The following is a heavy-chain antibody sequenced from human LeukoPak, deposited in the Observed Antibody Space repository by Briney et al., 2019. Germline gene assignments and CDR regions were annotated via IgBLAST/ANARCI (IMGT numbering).Heavy chain of an antibody. V-gene: IGHV4-59*01. D-gene: IGHD5-12*01. Sequence: PSETLSLTCTVSGGSISSYYWSWIRQPPGKGLEWIGYIYYSGSTNYNPSLKSRVTISVDTSKNQFSLKLSSVTAADTAVYYCARVLKGGNDWSCAFDIWGQGTMVTVSS. J-gene: IGHJ3*02. CDR3: ARVLKGGNDWSCAFDI. CDR1: GGSISSYY. CDR2: IYYSGST.